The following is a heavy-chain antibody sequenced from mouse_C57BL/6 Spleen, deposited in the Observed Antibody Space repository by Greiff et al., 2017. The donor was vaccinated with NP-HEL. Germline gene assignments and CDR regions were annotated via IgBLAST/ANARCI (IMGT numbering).Heavy chain of an antibody. CDR1: GFNIKDYY. CDR2: IDPEDGET. Sequence: VQLQQSGAELVKPGASVKLSCTASGFNIKDYYMHWVKQRTEQGLEWIGRIDPEDGETKYAPNFQGKATITADTSSNTAYLQLSSLTSEDTAVYYCARTYYYGSSLWYFDVWGTGTTVTVSS. CDR3: ARTYYYGSSLWYFDV. V-gene: IGHV14-2*01. D-gene: IGHD1-1*01. J-gene: IGHJ1*03.